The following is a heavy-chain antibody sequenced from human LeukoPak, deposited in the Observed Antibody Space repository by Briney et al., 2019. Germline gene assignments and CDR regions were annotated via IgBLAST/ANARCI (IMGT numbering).Heavy chain of an antibody. CDR1: GFTFNNNC. J-gene: IGHJ6*02. Sequence: GGSLRLSCVASGFTFNNNCMTWVRQAPGKGLEWVSVIYSDDSTYYSDSVKGRFTISRDNSESTLYLQMNSVRAEDTAVYYCARERIYFGSGRDLTDARLFYYYGMDVWGQGTTVTVSS. CDR2: IYSDDST. CDR3: ARERIYFGSGRDLTDARLFYYYGMDV. V-gene: IGHV3-53*01. D-gene: IGHD3-10*01.